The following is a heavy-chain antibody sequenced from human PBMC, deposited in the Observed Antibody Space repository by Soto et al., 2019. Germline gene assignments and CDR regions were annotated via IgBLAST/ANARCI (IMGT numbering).Heavy chain of an antibody. D-gene: IGHD2-15*01. Sequence: GSLRLCCVAAGFSLRSYTMIWVRQAPGKGLEWVSAIRGFSPYTFYADSVKGRFTISRDNAKNSLYLQTKILRAEDTAVYYCARDRGYDAHDYYYNAMDVWGQGTMVTVSS. CDR3: ARDRGYDAHDYYYNAMDV. J-gene: IGHJ6*02. CDR2: IRGFSPYT. CDR1: GFSLRSYT. V-gene: IGHV3-21*01.